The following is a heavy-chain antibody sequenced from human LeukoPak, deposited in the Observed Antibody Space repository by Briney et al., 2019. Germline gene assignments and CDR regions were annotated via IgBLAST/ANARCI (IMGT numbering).Heavy chain of an antibody. CDR3: AKDYGGSYYSGIFDY. D-gene: IGHD1-26*01. CDR1: GFTVSSNY. V-gene: IGHV3-53*01. CDR2: IYSGGST. Sequence: PGGSLRLSCAASGFTVSSNYMSWVRQAPGKGLEWVSVIYSGGSTYYADSVKGRFTISRDNSKNTLYLQMNSLRAEDTAVYYCAKDYGGSYYSGIFDYWGQGTLVTVSS. J-gene: IGHJ4*02.